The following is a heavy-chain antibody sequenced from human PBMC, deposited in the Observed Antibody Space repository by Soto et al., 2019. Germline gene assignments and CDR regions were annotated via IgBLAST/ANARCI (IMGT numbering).Heavy chain of an antibody. CDR1: GFTFSSYA. V-gene: IGHV3-30-3*01. D-gene: IGHD3-3*01. CDR3: ARVNYDFWSGYHVTLYGMDV. J-gene: IGHJ6*02. CDR2: ISYDGSNK. Sequence: GGSLRLSCAASGFTFSSYAMHWVRQAPGKGLEWVAVISYDGSNKYYADSVKGRFTISRDNSKNTLYLQMNSLRAEDTAVYYCARVNYDFWSGYHVTLYGMDVWGQGTTVTVSS.